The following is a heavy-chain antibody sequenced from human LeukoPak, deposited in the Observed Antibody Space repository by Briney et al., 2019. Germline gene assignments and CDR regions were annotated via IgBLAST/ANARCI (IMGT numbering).Heavy chain of an antibody. V-gene: IGHV3-23*01. J-gene: IGHJ4*01. CDR3: ARGMAGEGGYPLDY. CDR2: ITASGRTT. Sequence: GGSLRLSCAASGFTFSRHAMIWVRQAPGKGLDWVSVITASGRTTYYADSIRGRFSLSRDNSKNTVYVQMKNLRAEDTATYYCARGMAGEGGYPLDYWGQEPWSPSPQ. CDR1: GFTFSRHA. D-gene: IGHD3-16*01.